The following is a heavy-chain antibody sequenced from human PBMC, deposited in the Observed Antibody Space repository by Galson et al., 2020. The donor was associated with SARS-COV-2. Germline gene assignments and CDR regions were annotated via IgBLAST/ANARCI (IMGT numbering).Heavy chain of an antibody. CDR3: AREGEDTWYDYVMDV. V-gene: IGHV3-74*01. CDR2: INSEGGRT. Sequence: GESLKISCAASGFTFSTYWMHWVRQAPGKGLEWVARINSEGGRTIYADSVKGRFTISRDNAKNTLYLQMNSVRAEDTAAYYCAREGEDTWYDYVMDVWGQGTTVTVSS. CDR1: GFTFSTYW. D-gene: IGHD3-16*01. J-gene: IGHJ6*02.